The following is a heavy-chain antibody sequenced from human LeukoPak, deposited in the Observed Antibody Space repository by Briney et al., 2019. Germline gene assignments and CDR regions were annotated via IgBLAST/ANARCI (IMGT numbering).Heavy chain of an antibody. CDR1: GFSFSSYA. Sequence: QPGGSLRLSCSASGFSFSSYAMRWVRQAPGKGLEWVAVIWSDGSYKNYADSVKGRFSISRDNSKNTLYLQMNSLRADDTAVYYCTREASKGYYDTSGYYYDYWGQGTLVTVSS. D-gene: IGHD3-22*01. CDR2: IWSDGSYK. J-gene: IGHJ4*02. V-gene: IGHV3-33*08. CDR3: TREASKGYYDTSGYYYDY.